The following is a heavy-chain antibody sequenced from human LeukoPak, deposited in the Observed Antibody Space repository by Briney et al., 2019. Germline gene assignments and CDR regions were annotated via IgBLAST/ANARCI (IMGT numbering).Heavy chain of an antibody. CDR3: ARGLYYYGSGSYAGGY. J-gene: IGHJ4*02. CDR2: INPNSGGT. CDR1: GYTSTGYY. V-gene: IGHV1-2*02. Sequence: ASVKVSYKASGYTSTGYYMHWVRQAPGQGLEWMGWINPNSGGTNYAQKFQGRVTMTRDTSISTAYMELSRLRSDDTAVYYCARGLYYYGSGSYAGGYWGQGTLVTVSS. D-gene: IGHD3-10*01.